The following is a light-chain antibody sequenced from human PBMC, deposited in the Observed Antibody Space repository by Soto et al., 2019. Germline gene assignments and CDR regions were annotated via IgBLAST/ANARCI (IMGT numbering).Light chain of an antibody. CDR3: SSYTSRV. J-gene: IGLJ2*01. Sequence: QPALTQPASVSGSPGQSITISCTGTSSDVGGYNYVSWYQQHPGKAPKLMIYDVSNRPSGVSNRFSGSKSGNTASLTISGLQAEDEADYYCSSYTSRVFGGGTKLTVL. CDR1: SSDVGGYNY. V-gene: IGLV2-14*01. CDR2: DVS.